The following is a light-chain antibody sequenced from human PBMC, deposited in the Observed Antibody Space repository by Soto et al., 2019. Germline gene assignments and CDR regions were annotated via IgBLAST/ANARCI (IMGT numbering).Light chain of an antibody. V-gene: IGLV2-8*01. Sequence: QSALTQPPSASGSPGQSVTISCTGTSSDVGGYNYVSWYQQHPGKAPKLMIYEVSKRPSGVPDRFSVSKSGNTASLTVSGLQAEDEADYYRSSYAGSNNPVVFGGGTKLTVL. J-gene: IGLJ2*01. CDR3: SSYAGSNNPVV. CDR2: EVS. CDR1: SSDVGGYNY.